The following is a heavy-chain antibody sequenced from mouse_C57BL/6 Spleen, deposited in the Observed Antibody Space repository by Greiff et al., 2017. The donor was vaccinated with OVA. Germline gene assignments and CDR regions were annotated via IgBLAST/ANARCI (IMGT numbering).Heavy chain of an antibody. CDR1: GYTFTDYN. CDR3: ARPSYSNYGTWFAY. D-gene: IGHD2-5*01. J-gene: IGHJ3*01. V-gene: IGHV1-22*01. Sequence: VQLQQSGPELVKPGASVKMSCKASGYTFTDYNMHWVKQSHGKSLEWIGYINPNNGGTSYNQKFKGKATLTVNKSSSTAYMELRSLTSEDSAVYYCARPSYSNYGTWFAYWGQGTLVTVSA. CDR2: INPNNGGT.